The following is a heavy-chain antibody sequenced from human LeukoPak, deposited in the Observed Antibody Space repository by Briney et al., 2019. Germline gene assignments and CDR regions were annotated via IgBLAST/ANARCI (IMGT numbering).Heavy chain of an antibody. V-gene: IGHV4-39*07. CDR3: ARDPTTVTTPSVFDP. CDR2: IYYSGST. CDR1: GGSISSSSYY. Sequence: SETLSLTCTVSGGSISSSSYYWGWIRQPPGKGLEWIGSIYYSGSTYYNPSLKSRVTISVDTSKNQFSLKLSSVTAADTAVYYCARDPTTVTTPSVFDPWGQGTLVTVSS. J-gene: IGHJ5*02. D-gene: IGHD4-17*01.